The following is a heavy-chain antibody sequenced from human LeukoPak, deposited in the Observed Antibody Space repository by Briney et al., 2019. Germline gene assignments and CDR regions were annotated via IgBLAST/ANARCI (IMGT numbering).Heavy chain of an antibody. V-gene: IGHV1-69*06. Sequence: SVKVSCKASGGTFSSYAISWVRQAPGQGLEWVGGIIPIFGTANYAQKFQGRVTITADKSTSTAYMELSSLRFEDTALYYCARVYYGSGSYYLAYWGQGTLVTVSS. J-gene: IGHJ4*02. CDR3: ARVYYGSGSYYLAY. D-gene: IGHD3-10*01. CDR1: GGTFSSYA. CDR2: IIPIFGTA.